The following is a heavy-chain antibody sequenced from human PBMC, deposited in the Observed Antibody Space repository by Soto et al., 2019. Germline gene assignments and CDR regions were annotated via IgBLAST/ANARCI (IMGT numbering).Heavy chain of an antibody. CDR1: GFTVSSYA. V-gene: IGHV3-21*01. D-gene: IGHD3-10*01. J-gene: IGHJ6*02. Sequence: GGSLRLSCAASGFTVSSYAMSWVRQARGKGLEWVSSISSSSSYIYYADSVKGRFTISRDNAKNTLYLQMNSLRAEDTAVYYCARDTPPLLWFGEFQLADYYYYGMDVWGQGTTVTVSS. CDR3: ARDTPPLLWFGEFQLADYYYYGMDV. CDR2: ISSSSSYI.